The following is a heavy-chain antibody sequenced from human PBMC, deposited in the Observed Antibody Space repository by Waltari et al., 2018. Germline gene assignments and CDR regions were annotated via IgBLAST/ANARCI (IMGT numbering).Heavy chain of an antibody. V-gene: IGHV4-39*07. Sequence: QLQLQESYPALGKPAETMSLTCPVYGGSIRSSSYYWGWMRPHPGKGLEWIGSIYYSGSTYYNPSLKSRVTISVDTSKNQFSLKLSSVTAADTAVYYCARTYCSSTSCYTAFDYWGQGTLVTVSS. J-gene: IGHJ4*02. CDR3: ARTYCSSTSCYTAFDY. D-gene: IGHD2-2*02. CDR2: IYYSGST. CDR1: GGSIRSSSYY.